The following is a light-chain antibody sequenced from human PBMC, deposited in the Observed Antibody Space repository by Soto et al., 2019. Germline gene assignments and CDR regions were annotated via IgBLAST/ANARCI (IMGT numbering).Light chain of an antibody. CDR1: QSISSY. CDR3: QQSHHFPYT. V-gene: IGKV1-39*01. J-gene: IGKJ5*01. Sequence: DIQMTQSPSSLSASVGDGVTITCRASQSISSYLNWYQQKPGKAPNLLIYTASILQTGAPSRFSGSGSETDFTLTISSLQPEDSGTYFCQQSHHFPYTFGQGTRLEIK. CDR2: TAS.